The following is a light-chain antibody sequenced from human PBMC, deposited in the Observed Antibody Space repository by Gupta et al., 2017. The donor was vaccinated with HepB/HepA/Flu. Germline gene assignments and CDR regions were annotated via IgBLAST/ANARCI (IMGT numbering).Light chain of an antibody. CDR1: HNISSY. Sequence: EIQMSHSPPSLSVCVEDRVTLSRRASHNISSYLNLYQQKQVKVPKLLIYASSSLQSGVPSRFSGSGCGTDSTFTITSRKLEYLATYFDQCSQNTALFTLGQGTKLEIK. CDR3: QCSQNTALFT. V-gene: IGKV1-39*01. J-gene: IGKJ2*01. CDR2: ASS.